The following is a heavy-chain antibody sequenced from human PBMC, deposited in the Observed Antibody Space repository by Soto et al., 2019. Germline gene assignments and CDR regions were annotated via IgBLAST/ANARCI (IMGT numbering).Heavy chain of an antibody. CDR2: ISSSSSTI. D-gene: IGHD4-17*01. CDR3: ARDTAEYGDRYYYYYYGMDV. CDR1: GFTFSSYS. J-gene: IGHJ6*02. V-gene: IGHV3-48*02. Sequence: GGSLRLSXAASGFTFSSYSMNWVRQAPGKGLEWVSYISSSSSTIYYADSVKGRFTISRDNAKNSLYLQMNSLRDEDTAVYYCARDTAEYGDRYYYYYYGMDVWGQGTTVTVSS.